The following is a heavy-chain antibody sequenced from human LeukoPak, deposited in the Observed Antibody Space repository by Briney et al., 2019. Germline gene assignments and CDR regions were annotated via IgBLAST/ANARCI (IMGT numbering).Heavy chain of an antibody. J-gene: IGHJ4*02. V-gene: IGHV3-53*01. D-gene: IGHD5-12*01. CDR1: GFTVSSNY. CDR2: IYSGGST. CDR3: ARGRGYSGYGLYYFDY. Sequence: GGSLRLSCAASGFTVSSNYMSWVRQAPGKGLEWVSVIYSGGSTYYADSVKGRFTISRDNSKNTLYLQMNSLRAEDTAVYYCARGRGYSGYGLYYFDYWGQGTLVTVSS.